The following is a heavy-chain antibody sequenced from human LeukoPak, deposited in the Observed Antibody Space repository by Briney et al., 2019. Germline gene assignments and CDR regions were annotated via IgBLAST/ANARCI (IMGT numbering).Heavy chain of an antibody. V-gene: IGHV1-2*02. J-gene: IGHJ5*01. Sequence: ASVKVSCKASGYTFTGYYMHWVRQAPGQGLEWMGWINPNSGGTNYAQKFQGRVTMTRDTSISTAYMELSRLRSDDTAVYYCAREVVAAAANNWFDSWGQGTLVTVSS. CDR3: AREVVAAAANNWFDS. CDR1: GYTFTGYY. CDR2: INPNSGGT. D-gene: IGHD6-13*01.